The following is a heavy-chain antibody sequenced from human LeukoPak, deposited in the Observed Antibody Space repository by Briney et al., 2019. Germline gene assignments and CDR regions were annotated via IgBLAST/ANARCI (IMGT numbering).Heavy chain of an antibody. CDR2: ISYDGSNK. Sequence: GRSLRLSCAASGFTFSSYAMHWVRQAPGKGLEWVAVISYDGSNKYYADSVKGRFTISRDNSKNTLYLQMNSLRAEDTAVYYCARVSYCTNSVCYPDYYNGMDVWGQGTTVTVSS. D-gene: IGHD2-8*01. V-gene: IGHV3-30-3*01. J-gene: IGHJ6*02. CDR3: ARVSYCTNSVCYPDYYNGMDV. CDR1: GFTFSSYA.